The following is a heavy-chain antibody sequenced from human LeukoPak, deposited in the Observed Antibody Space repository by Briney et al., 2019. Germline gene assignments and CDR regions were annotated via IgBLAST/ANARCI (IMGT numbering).Heavy chain of an antibody. CDR2: IRYDGSNK. CDR3: AKSGYYGSGSARSLYYYYYMDV. D-gene: IGHD3-10*01. CDR1: GFIFSSYG. J-gene: IGHJ6*03. Sequence: GGSLRLSCAASGFIFSSYGMHWVRQAPGKGLEWVAFIRYDGSNKYYADSVKGRFAISRDNSKKTLYLQMNSLRAEDTAVYYCAKSGYYGSGSARSLYYYYYMDVWGKGTTVTISS. V-gene: IGHV3-30*02.